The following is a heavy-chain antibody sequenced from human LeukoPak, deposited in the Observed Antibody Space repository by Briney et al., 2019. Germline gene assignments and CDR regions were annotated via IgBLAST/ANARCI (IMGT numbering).Heavy chain of an antibody. J-gene: IGHJ4*02. Sequence: GGSLRLPCAASGFTFSNYWMSWVRQAPGKGLEWVANINQDGGEKYYVDSVKGRFTISRDNAKNSLYLQMNSLRAEDTAVYYCATGEWGFDYWGQGTLVTVSS. D-gene: IGHD1-26*01. CDR1: GFTFSNYW. CDR3: ATGEWGFDY. V-gene: IGHV3-7*04. CDR2: INQDGGEK.